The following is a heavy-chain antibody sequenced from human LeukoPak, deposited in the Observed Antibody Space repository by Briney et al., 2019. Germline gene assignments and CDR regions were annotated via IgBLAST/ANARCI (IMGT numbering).Heavy chain of an antibody. CDR1: GFTFSSYG. D-gene: IGHD6-13*01. Sequence: GGSLRLSCAASGFTFSSYGMHWVRQAPGKGLEWVAVISYDGSNKYYADSVRGRFTISRDNSKNTLYLQMKSLRAEDTAVYYCAKDLSSSWTLDWDYWGQGTLVTVSS. V-gene: IGHV3-30*18. CDR3: AKDLSSSWTLDWDY. J-gene: IGHJ4*02. CDR2: ISYDGSNK.